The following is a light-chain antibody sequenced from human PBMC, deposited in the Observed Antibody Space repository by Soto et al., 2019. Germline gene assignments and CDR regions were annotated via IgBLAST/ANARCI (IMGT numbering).Light chain of an antibody. CDR3: SSYTTTSTLDVV. J-gene: IGLJ2*01. V-gene: IGLV2-14*01. CDR1: SSDVGDYNY. Sequence: QSALTQPASVSGSPGKSITISCTATSSDVGDYNYVSWYQQHPGKAPKLMIYEVSNRPSGVSNRFSGSKSGNTASLTISGLQAEDEADYYCSSYTTTSTLDVVFGGGTKLTVL. CDR2: EVS.